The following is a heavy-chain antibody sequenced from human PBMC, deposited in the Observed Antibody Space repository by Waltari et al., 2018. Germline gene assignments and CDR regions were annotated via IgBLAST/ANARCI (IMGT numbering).Heavy chain of an antibody. D-gene: IGHD5-12*01. V-gene: IGHV4-39*01. J-gene: IGHJ3*01. CDR2: VSYSATT. Sequence: QLQLQESGPRLVRPSETLSLICRVSGVSITSNRHYWAWIRQSPGQGLEWIGTVSYSATTYLGPSLKSRVSVSRDTSKNQVSLILGSVTAADMAVYYCATYIGASVGTAAFDVWGQGTMVTVSS. CDR3: ATYIGASVGTAAFDV. CDR1: GVSITSNRHY.